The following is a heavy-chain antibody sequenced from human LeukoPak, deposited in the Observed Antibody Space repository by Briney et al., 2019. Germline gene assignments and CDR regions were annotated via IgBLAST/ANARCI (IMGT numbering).Heavy chain of an antibody. CDR3: AKGLWDYYGSGIMYYTMDV. V-gene: IGHV3-23*01. Sequence: AGSLRLSCAASGFTFSSYAMTWVRQAPGKGLEWVSTISGSGGRTYYADSVKGRFTISRDNSKNTLYLQVNSLRAEDTAVYYCAKGLWDYYGSGIMYYTMDVWGQGTTVTVSS. CDR2: ISGSGGRT. J-gene: IGHJ6*02. CDR1: GFTFSSYA. D-gene: IGHD3-10*01.